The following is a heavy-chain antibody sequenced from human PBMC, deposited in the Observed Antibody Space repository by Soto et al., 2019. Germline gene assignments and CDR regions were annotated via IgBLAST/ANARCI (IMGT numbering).Heavy chain of an antibody. D-gene: IGHD3-3*01. J-gene: IGHJ6*02. CDR3: AWRTDFWSGYYTHYYYGMDV. V-gene: IGHV1-69*13. CDR2: IVPIFGTA. CDR1: GFTFTSSA. Sequence: SVKVSCKASGFTFTSSAMRWVRQARGQGLEWMGGIVPIFGTANYAQKFQGRVTITADESTSTAYMELSSLRSEDTAVYYCAWRTDFWSGYYTHYYYGMDVWGQGTTVTVSS.